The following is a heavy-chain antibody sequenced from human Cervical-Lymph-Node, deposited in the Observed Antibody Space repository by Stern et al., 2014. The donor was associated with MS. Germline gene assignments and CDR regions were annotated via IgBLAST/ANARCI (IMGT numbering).Heavy chain of an antibody. CDR2: INPNTVDT. CDR3: ARAWNYFDRSPYPEYLRH. J-gene: IGHJ1*01. CDR1: GYAFTGYY. Sequence: QVQLVQSGAEIKKPGASVKVSCKASGYAFTGYYVHWVRQAPGQGLEWMGRINPNTVDTKAAQRFQGRVPITRYTSSSPAYMDLSRLRSDDTAVYYCARAWNYFDRSPYPEYLRHWGQGTLVTVSS. D-gene: IGHD3-22*01. V-gene: IGHV1-2*06.